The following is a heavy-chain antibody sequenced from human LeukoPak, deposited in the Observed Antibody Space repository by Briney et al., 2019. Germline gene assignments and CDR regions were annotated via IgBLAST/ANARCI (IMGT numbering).Heavy chain of an antibody. CDR3: AKGDSIEVVTAWDY. V-gene: IGHV3-30*04. CDR1: GFTFSSYA. CDR2: ISYDGSNK. Sequence: PGGSLRLSCAASGFTFSSYAMHWVRQAPGKGLEWVAVISYDGSNKYYADSVKGRFTISRDNAKNSLYLQMNSLRAEDTALYYCAKGDSIEVVTAWDYWGQGTLVTVSS. D-gene: IGHD2-21*02. J-gene: IGHJ4*02.